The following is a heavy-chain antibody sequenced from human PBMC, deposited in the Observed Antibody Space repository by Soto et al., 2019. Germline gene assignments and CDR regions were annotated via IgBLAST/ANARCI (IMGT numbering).Heavy chain of an antibody. CDR3: ARKLSQICDS. CDR1: GYKFGSAL. CDR2: IKPGTSDI. Sequence: PGESLKISCKGVGYKFGSALIRWVRQMPVKGLEWMGIIKPGTSDIRYSPSCRGHVTISADEAVSTAYLQWSSLKASDTAMYYCARKLSQICDSWGQGTLVTVSS. V-gene: IGHV5-51*01. J-gene: IGHJ4*02.